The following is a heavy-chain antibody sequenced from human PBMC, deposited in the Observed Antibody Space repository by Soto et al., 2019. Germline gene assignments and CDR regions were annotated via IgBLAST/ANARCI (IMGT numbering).Heavy chain of an antibody. D-gene: IGHD6-19*01. CDR3: AREQTVAGPTTVDY. Sequence: LSAAASGCTLGSNWMHWGRQTPGKGLGWVSRIDSAGSFTTYADSVERRFTIARDNAKNTLYLHRPSRRAEDTAVYYCAREQTVAGPTTVDYCGQGTLVTVAA. CDR1: GCTLGSNW. J-gene: IGHJ4*02. CDR2: IDSAGSFT. V-gene: IGHV3-74*01.